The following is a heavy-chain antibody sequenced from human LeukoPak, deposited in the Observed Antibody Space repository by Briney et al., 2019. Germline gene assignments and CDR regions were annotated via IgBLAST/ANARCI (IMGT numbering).Heavy chain of an antibody. D-gene: IGHD2-15*01. Sequence: ASVKVSCKASGYTFTGYYMHWVRQAPGQGLEWMGWSNPNSGGTNYAQKFQGRVTMTRDTSISTAYMELSRLRSDDTAVYYCARDGSDCSGGSCYGSWFDPWGQGTLVTVSS. J-gene: IGHJ5*02. CDR3: ARDGSDCSGGSCYGSWFDP. V-gene: IGHV1-2*02. CDR2: SNPNSGGT. CDR1: GYTFTGYY.